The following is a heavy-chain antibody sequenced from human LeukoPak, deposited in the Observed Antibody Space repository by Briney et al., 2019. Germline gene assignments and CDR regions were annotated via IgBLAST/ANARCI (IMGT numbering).Heavy chain of an antibody. CDR3: AKDEGQWLVYYFDY. Sequence: GGSLRLSCAASGFAFSNYAMSWVRQAPGKGLEWVSVISGSGGSTYYADSVKGRFTISRDNSKNTLYLQMNSLRAEDTAVYYCAKDEGQWLVYYFDYWGQGTLVTVSS. J-gene: IGHJ4*02. D-gene: IGHD6-19*01. V-gene: IGHV3-23*01. CDR1: GFAFSNYA. CDR2: ISGSGGST.